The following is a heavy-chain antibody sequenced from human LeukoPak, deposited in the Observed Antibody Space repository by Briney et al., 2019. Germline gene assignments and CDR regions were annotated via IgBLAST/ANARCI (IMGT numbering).Heavy chain of an antibody. Sequence: GGSLRLSCSASGFTFSTYWMSWVRQAPGKGLEWVAVISYDGSNKYYADSVKGRFTISRDNSKNTLYLQMNSLRAEDTAVYYCAKDLEAGDSSSWYGISYYYYYGMDVWGQGTTVTVSS. CDR3: AKDLEAGDSSSWYGISYYYYYGMDV. D-gene: IGHD6-13*01. J-gene: IGHJ6*02. CDR2: ISYDGSNK. CDR1: GFTFSTYW. V-gene: IGHV3-30*18.